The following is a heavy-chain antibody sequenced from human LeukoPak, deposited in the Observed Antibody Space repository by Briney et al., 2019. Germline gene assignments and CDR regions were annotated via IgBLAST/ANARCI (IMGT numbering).Heavy chain of an antibody. CDR1: GGSISSYY. CDR3: ARDDRNWGYFDY. V-gene: IGHV4-59*01. Sequence: SSETLSLTCTVSGGSISSYYWSWIRQPPGKGLEWIGYIYYSGSTNYNPSLKSRVTISVETSKNQFSLKLSSVTAADTAVYYCARDDRNWGYFDYWGQGTLVTVSS. J-gene: IGHJ4*02. D-gene: IGHD1-14*01. CDR2: IYYSGST.